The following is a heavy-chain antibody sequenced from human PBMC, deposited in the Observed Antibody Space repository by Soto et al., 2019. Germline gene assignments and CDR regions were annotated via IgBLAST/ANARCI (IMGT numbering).Heavy chain of an antibody. J-gene: IGHJ4*02. D-gene: IGHD3-22*01. V-gene: IGHV4-31*03. Sequence: PSETLSLTCTVSGGSISRGGYYWSWIRQHPGKGLEWIGYIYYSGSTYYNPSLKSRVTISVDTSKNQFSLKLSSVTAADTAVYYCARTRTFYYDRSGYYIDXWGQGNLVTVSS. CDR2: IYYSGST. CDR3: ARTRTFYYDRSGYYIDX. CDR1: GGSISRGGYY.